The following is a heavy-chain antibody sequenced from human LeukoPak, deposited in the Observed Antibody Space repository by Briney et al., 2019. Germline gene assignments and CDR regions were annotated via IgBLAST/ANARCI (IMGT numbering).Heavy chain of an antibody. CDR3: ARLRDGRWLLEY. J-gene: IGHJ4*02. CDR1: GGSISSSGYY. V-gene: IGHV4-39*01. D-gene: IGHD5-24*01. CDR2: INYSGTT. Sequence: SETLSLTCTASGGSISSSGYYWGWIRQPPGKGLEWIASINYSGTTYYNPSLKSRVTISEDRSKNQFSLKLSSVTAADTAVYYCARLRDGRWLLEYWGQGTLVTVSS.